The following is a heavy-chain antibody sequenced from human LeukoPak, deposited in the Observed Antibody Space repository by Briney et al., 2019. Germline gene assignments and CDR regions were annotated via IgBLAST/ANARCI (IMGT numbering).Heavy chain of an antibody. CDR1: GGSISSGGYY. CDR2: IYYSGST. Sequence: PSETLSLTCTVSGGSISSGGYYWSWIRQHPGKGLEWIGYIYYSGSTYYNPSLKSRVTISVDTSKNQFSLKLSSVTAADTAVYYCARGGSYCSSTSCLERYFDYWGQGTLVTVSS. J-gene: IGHJ4*02. CDR3: ARGGSYCSSTSCLERYFDY. D-gene: IGHD2-2*01. V-gene: IGHV4-31*03.